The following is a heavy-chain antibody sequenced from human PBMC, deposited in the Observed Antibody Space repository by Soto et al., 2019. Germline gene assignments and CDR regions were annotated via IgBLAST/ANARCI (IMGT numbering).Heavy chain of an antibody. D-gene: IGHD6-19*01. CDR3: ARGRGWRDY. Sequence: QVQLVQSGAEVKKPGASVKVSCRASGYSFTSYDINWVRQATGQGLEWMGWMDPKTGNTDYGQKFQGRVTMTRNTSISTAYMEFSSLTSEDTAVYYCARGRGWRDYWGQGTLVTVSS. J-gene: IGHJ4*02. V-gene: IGHV1-8*01. CDR2: MDPKTGNT. CDR1: GYSFTSYD.